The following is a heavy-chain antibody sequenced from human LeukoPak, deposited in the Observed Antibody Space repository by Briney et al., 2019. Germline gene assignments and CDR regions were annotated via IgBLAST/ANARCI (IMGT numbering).Heavy chain of an antibody. CDR1: GLTFSSYA. CDR3: AKPSYDFGSRYYFDY. Sequence: QPGGSLRLSCAASGLTFSSYAMSWVRQAPGKGLEWVSAISGSGGSTYYADSVKGRFTISRDNSKNTLYLQMNSLRAEDTAVYYCAKPSYDFGSRYYFDYWGQGTLVTVSS. D-gene: IGHD3-3*01. J-gene: IGHJ4*02. V-gene: IGHV3-23*01. CDR2: ISGSGGST.